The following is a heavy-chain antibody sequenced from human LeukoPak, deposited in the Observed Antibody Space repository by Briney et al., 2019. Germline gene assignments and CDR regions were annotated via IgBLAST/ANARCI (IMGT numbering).Heavy chain of an antibody. Sequence: GGSLRPSCAASGFTVSSNYMSWVRQAPGKGLEWVSVIYSGGSTYYADSVKGRFTISRDNSKNTLYLQMNSLRAEDTAVYYCARDTAMVLSYWGQGTLVTVSS. CDR1: GFTVSSNY. V-gene: IGHV3-53*01. D-gene: IGHD5-18*01. CDR2: IYSGGST. J-gene: IGHJ4*02. CDR3: ARDTAMVLSY.